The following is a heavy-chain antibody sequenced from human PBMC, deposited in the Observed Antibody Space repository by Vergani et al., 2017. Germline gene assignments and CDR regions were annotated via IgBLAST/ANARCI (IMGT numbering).Heavy chain of an antibody. V-gene: IGHV4-59*01. CDR3: GLWFGDGWVRG. CDR1: GGSISSFY. Sequence: QVQLQESGPGLVKPSETLSLTCTVPGGSISSFYWSWIRQPPGKGLEWIGYIYYSGSTNYNPALKSRVTISVDTSKNQFSLKLGSVTAADTAVYYCGLWFGDGWVRGWGQGTLVTVSS. J-gene: IGHJ4*02. CDR2: IYYSGST. D-gene: IGHD3-10*01.